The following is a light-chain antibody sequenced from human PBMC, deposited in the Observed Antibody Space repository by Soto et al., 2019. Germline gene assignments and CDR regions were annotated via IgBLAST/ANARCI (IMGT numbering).Light chain of an antibody. Sequence: QPVLTQSPSASASLGASVKLTCTLSSGHNSYAIAWHQQQPEKGPRFLMKLNSDGSHNKGDGIPDRFSGSSSGAERYLTISSLQSEDEADYYCQTWGTGIRIFGGATKVTVL. CDR2: LNSDGSH. V-gene: IGLV4-69*01. J-gene: IGLJ2*01. CDR3: QTWGTGIRI. CDR1: SGHNSYA.